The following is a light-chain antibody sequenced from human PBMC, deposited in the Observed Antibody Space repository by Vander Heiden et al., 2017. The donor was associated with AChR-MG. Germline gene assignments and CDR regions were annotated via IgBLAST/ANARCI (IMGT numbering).Light chain of an antibody. J-gene: IGKJ4*01. CDR2: WAS. CDR3: QQYYSTLPIT. CDR1: QSVLYSSNNKNY. Sequence: DIVMTQSPDSLAVSLGERATINCKSSQSVLYSSNNKNYLAWYQQKPGQPRKLLIYWASTRESGVPDRFSGSGSGTDFTLTISSLQAEDVAVYYCQQYYSTLPITFGGGTKVEIK. V-gene: IGKV4-1*01.